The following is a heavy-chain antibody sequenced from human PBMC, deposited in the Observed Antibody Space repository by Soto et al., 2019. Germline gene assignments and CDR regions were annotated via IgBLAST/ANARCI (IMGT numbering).Heavy chain of an antibody. CDR3: AKDVVARYDILTAYPYFDY. Sequence: EVQLLESGGTLVQPGGSLRLSCSASGFTFSNYAMSWVRQAPGKGLEWVSGIGGGGGVAYYADSVTGRFTMSRDNPKNTLYLQMDSLRAEDTAVYFCAKDVVARYDILTAYPYFDYWGQGTLVTVSS. J-gene: IGHJ4*02. D-gene: IGHD3-9*01. V-gene: IGHV3-23*01. CDR1: GFTFSNYA. CDR2: IGGGGGVA.